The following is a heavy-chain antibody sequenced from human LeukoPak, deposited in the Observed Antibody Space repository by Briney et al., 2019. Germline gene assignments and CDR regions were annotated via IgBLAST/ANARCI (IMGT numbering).Heavy chain of an antibody. CDR2: IWYDGSNK. V-gene: IGHV3-33*08. Sequence: LSLTCAVYGGSFSGYYWSWIRQAPGKGLEWVAVIWYDGSNKYYADSVKGRFTISRDNSKNTLYLQMNSLRAEDTAVYYCARAYSSSPAAYGMDVWGQGTTVTVSS. J-gene: IGHJ6*02. D-gene: IGHD6-6*01. CDR3: ARAYSSSPAAYGMDV. CDR1: GGSFSGYY.